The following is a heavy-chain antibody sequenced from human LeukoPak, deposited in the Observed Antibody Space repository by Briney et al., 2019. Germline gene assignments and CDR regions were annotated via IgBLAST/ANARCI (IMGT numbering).Heavy chain of an antibody. V-gene: IGHV4-31*03. D-gene: IGHD3-22*01. Sequence: SGTLSLTCTVSGGSISSGGYYWSWIRQHPGKGLEWIGYIYYSGSTYYNPSLKSRVTISVDTSKNQFSLKLSSVTAADTAVYYCARGITTPLTNYYDSSGYYYFDYWGQGTLVTVSS. CDR3: ARGITTPLTNYYDSSGYYYFDY. CDR2: IYYSGST. J-gene: IGHJ4*02. CDR1: GGSISSGGYY.